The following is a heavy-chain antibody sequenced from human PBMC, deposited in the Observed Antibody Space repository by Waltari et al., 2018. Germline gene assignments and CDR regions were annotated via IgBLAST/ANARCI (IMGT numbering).Heavy chain of an antibody. J-gene: IGHJ3*02. CDR3: ARDPRSGAFDI. V-gene: IGHV3-33*01. CDR2: IWYDGSNK. CDR1: GFTFSSSG. Sequence: QVQLVESGGGVVQPGRSLRLSCAASGFTFSSSGMHWVRQAPGKGLEWVAVIWYDGSNKYYADSVKGRFTISRDNSKNTLYLQMNSLRAEDTAVYYCARDPRSGAFDIWGQGTMVTVSS.